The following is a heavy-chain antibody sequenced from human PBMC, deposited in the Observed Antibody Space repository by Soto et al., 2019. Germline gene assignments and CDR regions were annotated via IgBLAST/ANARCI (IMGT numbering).Heavy chain of an antibody. CDR3: ARAIVVVPAGSYGMDV. CDR1: GFTVSSNY. J-gene: IGHJ6*02. Sequence: EVQLVESGGGLIQPGGSLRLSCAASGFTVSSNYMSWVRQAPGKGLEWVSVIYSGGSTYYADSVKGRFTISRDNSKNTLYLQMNSLRAEDTAVYYCARAIVVVPAGSYGMDVWGQGTTFTVSS. CDR2: IYSGGST. V-gene: IGHV3-53*01. D-gene: IGHD2-2*01.